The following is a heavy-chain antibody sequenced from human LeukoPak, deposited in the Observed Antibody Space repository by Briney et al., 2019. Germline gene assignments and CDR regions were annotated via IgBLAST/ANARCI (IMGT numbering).Heavy chain of an antibody. CDR1: GFSLSTSGMC. D-gene: IGHD3-22*01. CDR2: IDWDDDK. CDR3: ARSYDSSGYPTAFDI. J-gene: IGHJ3*02. Sequence: SGPTLVNPTQTLTLTCTFSGFSLSTSGMCVSWIRQPPGKALEWLARIDWDDDKYYSTSLKTRLTISKDTSKNQVVLTMTNMDPVDTATYYCARSYDSSGYPTAFDIWGQGTMVTVSS. V-gene: IGHV2-70*11.